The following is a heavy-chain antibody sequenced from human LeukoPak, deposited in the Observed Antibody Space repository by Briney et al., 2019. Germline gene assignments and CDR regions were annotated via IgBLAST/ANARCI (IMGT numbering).Heavy chain of an antibody. V-gene: IGHV1-8*01. J-gene: IGHJ4*02. CDR1: GYTFTSYD. CDR3: ARVGSGSTNFDY. CDR2: MSPNSGNT. D-gene: IGHD1-26*01. Sequence: ASVKVSCKASGYTFTSYDINWVRQATGQGLEWMGWMSPNSGNTGYAQKFQGRVTMTRNTSISTAYMELSSLRSEDTAVYYCARVGSGSTNFDYWGQGTLVTVSS.